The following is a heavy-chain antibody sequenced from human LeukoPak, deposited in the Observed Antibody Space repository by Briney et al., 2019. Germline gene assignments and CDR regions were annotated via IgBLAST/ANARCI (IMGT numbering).Heavy chain of an antibody. CDR1: GFTFSSYA. Sequence: GGSLRLSCAASGFTFSSYAMSWVRQAPGKGLEWVSAISGSGGSTYYADSVKGRFTISRDNSKNTLYLQMNSLRAEDTAVYYCAKDRQWPVQTHDAFDIWGQGTMVTVSS. D-gene: IGHD6-19*01. CDR2: ISGSGGST. J-gene: IGHJ3*02. V-gene: IGHV3-23*01. CDR3: AKDRQWPVQTHDAFDI.